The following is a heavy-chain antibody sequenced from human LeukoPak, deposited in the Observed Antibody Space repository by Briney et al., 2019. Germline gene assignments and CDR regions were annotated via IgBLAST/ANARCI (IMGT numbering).Heavy chain of an antibody. Sequence: GESLKISCKGSEYSFATYWIGWVRQMPGQGLEWMGIIFPGDSDTRYSPSFQGQVTISADKSISTAYLQWSSLKASDTAIYYCASEYCSGGNCYFDYWGQGTLVAVSS. D-gene: IGHD2-15*01. CDR1: EYSFATYW. V-gene: IGHV5-51*01. CDR3: ASEYCSGGNCYFDY. CDR2: IFPGDSDT. J-gene: IGHJ4*02.